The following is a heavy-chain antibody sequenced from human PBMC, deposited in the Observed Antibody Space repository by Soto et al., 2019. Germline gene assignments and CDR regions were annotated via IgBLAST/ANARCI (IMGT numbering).Heavy chain of an antibody. CDR2: ISAYNGNT. CDR1: GYTFTSYG. J-gene: IGHJ4*02. D-gene: IGHD1-26*01. Sequence: ASVEVSCKASGYTFTSYGISWVRQAPGQGLEWRGWISAYNGNTNYAQKLQGRVTMTTDTSTSTAYMELRSLRSDDTAVYYCARVGSGSYYYPYDYWGQGTLVTVSS. CDR3: ARVGSGSYYYPYDY. V-gene: IGHV1-18*01.